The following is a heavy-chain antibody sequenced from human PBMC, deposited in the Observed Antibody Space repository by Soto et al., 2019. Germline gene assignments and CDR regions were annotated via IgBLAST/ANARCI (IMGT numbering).Heavy chain of an antibody. J-gene: IGHJ4*02. Sequence: QVKLVQSGAEVKKPGASVKVSCQASGYTFTSYAMHWVRQAPGQRLEWMGWINAGNGNTKYSQKFQGRVPITRDTSASTAYMEQSSLRSEDTAVYYCARFHYDSSGYRRFDYCGQGTLVTVSS. CDR3: ARFHYDSSGYRRFDY. CDR2: INAGNGNT. D-gene: IGHD3-22*01. CDR1: GYTFTSYA. V-gene: IGHV1-3*01.